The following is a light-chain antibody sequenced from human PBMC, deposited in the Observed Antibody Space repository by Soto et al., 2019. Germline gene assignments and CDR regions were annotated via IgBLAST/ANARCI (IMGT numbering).Light chain of an antibody. CDR1: QIISSAY. V-gene: IGKV3-20*01. J-gene: IGKJ3*01. CDR2: GAS. Sequence: EIVLTQSPGTLSLSPGERATLSCRASQIISSAYLAWYQQKPGQAPRLLVSGASRRATGIPDRFSGSRSGTDFILTISRLEPEDFAMYYCQHYDTSLLIIFGPGTKVEI. CDR3: QHYDTSLLII.